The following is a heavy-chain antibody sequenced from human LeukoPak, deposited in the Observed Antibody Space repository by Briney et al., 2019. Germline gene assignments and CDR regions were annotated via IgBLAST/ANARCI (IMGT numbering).Heavy chain of an antibody. J-gene: IGHJ4*02. Sequence: GGSLRLSCTASGFAFSNYIMDWVRQAPGKGLAWVSSISVSGDTTYYPDSVKGRFTISRDNSNHMLYLQMNNLRADDTAIYYCARVPRTVTYTDQWGQGTLVAVSS. CDR3: ARVPRTVTYTDQ. V-gene: IGHV3-23*01. D-gene: IGHD4-17*01. CDR1: GFAFSNYI. CDR2: ISVSGDTT.